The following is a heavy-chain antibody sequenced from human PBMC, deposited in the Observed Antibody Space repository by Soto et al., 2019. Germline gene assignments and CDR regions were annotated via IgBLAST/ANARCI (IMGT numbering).Heavy chain of an antibody. CDR3: AKANRRVTMIVVANPPFDY. J-gene: IGHJ4*02. V-gene: IGHV3-23*01. D-gene: IGHD3-22*01. CDR1: GFTFSSYA. CDR2: ISGSGGST. Sequence: LRLSCAASGFTFSSYAMSWVRQAPGKGLEWVSAISGSGGSTYYADSVKGRFTISRDNSKNTLYLQMNSLRAEDTAVYYCAKANRRVTMIVVANPPFDYWGQGTLVTVSS.